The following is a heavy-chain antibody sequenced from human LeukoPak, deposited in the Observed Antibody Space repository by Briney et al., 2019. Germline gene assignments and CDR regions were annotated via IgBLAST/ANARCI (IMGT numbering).Heavy chain of an antibody. CDR3: AKASSSIAADFDY. CDR1: GFTLDDYA. V-gene: IGHV3-9*03. J-gene: IGHJ4*02. Sequence: PGGSLRLSCAASGFTLDDYAMHWVRQAPGKGLEWVSGISWNSGSIGYADSVKGRFTISRDNAKNSLYLQMNSLRAEDMALYYCAKASSSIAADFDYWGQETLVTVSS. CDR2: ISWNSGSI. D-gene: IGHD6-6*01.